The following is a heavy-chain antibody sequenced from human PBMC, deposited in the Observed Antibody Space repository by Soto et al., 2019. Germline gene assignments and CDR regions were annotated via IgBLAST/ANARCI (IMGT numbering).Heavy chain of an antibody. V-gene: IGHV4-59*08. CDR3: ARARRSSGWYGFDY. CDR2: IYYSGST. Sequence: SETLSLTCTVSGGSISSYYWSWIRQPPGKGLEWIGYIYYSGSTNYNPSLKSRVTISVDTSKNQFSLKLSSVTAADTAVYYCARARRSSGWYGFDYWAREPWSPSPQ. J-gene: IGHJ4*02. D-gene: IGHD6-19*01. CDR1: GGSISSYY.